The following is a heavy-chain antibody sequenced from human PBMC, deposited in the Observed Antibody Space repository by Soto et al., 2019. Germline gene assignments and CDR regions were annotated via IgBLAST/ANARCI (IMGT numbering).Heavy chain of an antibody. J-gene: IGHJ6*02. CDR1: GDSIGSGGFP. CDR3: ARDSYAMSSFALDV. D-gene: IGHD2-2*01. V-gene: IGHV4-30-2*06. CDR2: VYRTGAT. Sequence: QVQLQESGSGLVETFQTLSLTRTVSGDSIGSGGFPWTWIRQSTGKGLEWIGYVYRTGATSYNPSLEGRASISVDTSRNQFSLKLKSVTPADTAVYFCARDSYAMSSFALDVWGRGTAVTVSS.